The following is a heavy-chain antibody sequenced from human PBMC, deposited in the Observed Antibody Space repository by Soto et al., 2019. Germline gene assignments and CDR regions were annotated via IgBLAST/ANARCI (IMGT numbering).Heavy chain of an antibody. V-gene: IGHV4-4*02. CDR1: GGSISSSNW. CDR2: INHSGST. D-gene: IGHD6-19*01. CDR3: ARVSVAGTRFDC. J-gene: IGHJ4*02. Sequence: QVQLQESGPGLVKPSGTLSLTCAVSGGSISSSNWWSWVRQPPGKGLEWIGEINHSGSTTYNPSLKSRVTISVDKSNNQFSLKVRSVTAADTAGYSCARVSVAGTRFDCCGQGTLVTVS.